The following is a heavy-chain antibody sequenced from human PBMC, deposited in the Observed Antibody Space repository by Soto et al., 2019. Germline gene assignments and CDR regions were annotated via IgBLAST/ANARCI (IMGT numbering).Heavy chain of an antibody. CDR3: ARAGPGSGSYYVPFDY. CDR1: GFTFSSYA. Sequence: PXGSLENCCAASGFTFSSYAMHGVRQAPGKGLEWVAVISYDGSNKYYADSVKGRFTISRDNSKNTLYLQMKSLRAEDTAVYYCARAGPGSGSYYVPFDYWGQGTLVTVSS. D-gene: IGHD3-10*01. J-gene: IGHJ4*02. CDR2: ISYDGSNK. V-gene: IGHV3-30-3*01.